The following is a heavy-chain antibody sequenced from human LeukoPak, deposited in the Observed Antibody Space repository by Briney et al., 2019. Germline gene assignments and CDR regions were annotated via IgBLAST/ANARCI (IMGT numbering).Heavy chain of an antibody. CDR1: GFTFSNFW. Sequence: PGGSLRLSCAASGFTFSNFWMHWVRQAPGKGLEWVAVISYDGSNKYYADSVKGRFTISRDNSKNTLYLQMNSLRAEDTAVYYCARGSGIAVAGTDFDYWGQGTLVTVSS. CDR2: ISYDGSNK. V-gene: IGHV3-30-3*01. CDR3: ARGSGIAVAGTDFDY. J-gene: IGHJ4*02. D-gene: IGHD6-19*01.